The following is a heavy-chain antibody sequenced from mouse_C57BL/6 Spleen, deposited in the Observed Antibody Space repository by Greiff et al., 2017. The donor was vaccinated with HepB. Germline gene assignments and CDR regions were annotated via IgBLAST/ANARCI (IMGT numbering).Heavy chain of an antibody. CDR2: IHPSDSDT. J-gene: IGHJ4*01. D-gene: IGHD2-3*01. V-gene: IGHV1-74*01. CDR3: AIWGASYNGYYDAMDY. CDR1: GYTYTSYW. Sequence: VQLQQSGAELVKPGASVKVSCKASGYTYTSYWMHWVKQRPGQGLEWIGRIHPSDSDTNYNQKFKGKATLTVDKSSSTAYMQLSSLTSEDSAVYYCAIWGASYNGYYDAMDYWGQGTSVTVSS.